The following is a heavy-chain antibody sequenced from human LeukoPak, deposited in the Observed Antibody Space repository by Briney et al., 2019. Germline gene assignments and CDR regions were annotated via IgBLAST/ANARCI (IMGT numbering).Heavy chain of an antibody. Sequence: SETLSLTCTVSGGSISSGDYYWSWIRQPPGKCLEWIGYIYYSGSTYYNPSLKSRVTISVDTSKNQFSLKLSSVTAADTAVYYCAREAVVAARWFDPWGQGTLVTVSS. CDR1: GGSISSGDYY. V-gene: IGHV4-30-4*01. CDR3: AREAVVAARWFDP. J-gene: IGHJ5*02. D-gene: IGHD2-15*01. CDR2: IYYSGST.